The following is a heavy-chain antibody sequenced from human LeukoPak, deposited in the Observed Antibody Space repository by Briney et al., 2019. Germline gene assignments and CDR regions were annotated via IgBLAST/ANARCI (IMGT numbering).Heavy chain of an antibody. V-gene: IGHV3-30*14. CDR3: ARDKYSYGFFNV. J-gene: IGHJ6*02. D-gene: IGHD5-18*01. CDR1: GFTFSSYA. Sequence: GGSLRLSCAASGFTFSSYAMHWVRQAPGKGLEWVAVISYDGSNKYYADSVKGRFTISRDNSKNTLYLQMNSLRAEDTAVYYCARDKYSYGFFNVWGQGTTVTVSS. CDR2: ISYDGSNK.